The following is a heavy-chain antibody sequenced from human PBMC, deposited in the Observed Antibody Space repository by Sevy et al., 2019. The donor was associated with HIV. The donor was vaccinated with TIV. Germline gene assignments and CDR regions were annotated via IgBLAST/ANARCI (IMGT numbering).Heavy chain of an antibody. CDR3: ARGPGVYQPQYYYDSSGYYGY. J-gene: IGHJ4*02. CDR2: IWYDGSNK. CDR1: GFTFSSYG. Sequence: GGSLRLSCAASGFTFSSYGMHWVRQAPGKGLEWEAVIWYDGSNKYYADSVKIRFTISRDNSKNTLYLQMNSLRAEDTAVYYCARGPGVYQPQYYYDSSGYYGYWGQGTLVTVSS. D-gene: IGHD3-22*01. V-gene: IGHV3-33*01.